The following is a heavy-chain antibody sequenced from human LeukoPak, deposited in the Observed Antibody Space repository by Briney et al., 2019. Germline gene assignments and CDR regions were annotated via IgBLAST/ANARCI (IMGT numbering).Heavy chain of an antibody. CDR3: ARDPAETVTGYYNAGPDFYYYYGMDV. D-gene: IGHD3-9*01. Sequence: GGSLRLSCAASGFTFSSYGMHWVRQAPGKGLEWVAVIWYDGSNKYYADSVKGRFTISRDNSKNTLYLQMNSLRAEDTAVYYCARDPAETVTGYYNAGPDFYYYYGMDVWGQGTTVTVSS. CDR2: IWYDGSNK. J-gene: IGHJ6*02. V-gene: IGHV3-33*01. CDR1: GFTFSSYG.